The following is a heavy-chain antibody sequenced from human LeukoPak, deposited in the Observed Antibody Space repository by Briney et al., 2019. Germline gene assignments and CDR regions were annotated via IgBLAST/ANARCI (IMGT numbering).Heavy chain of an antibody. CDR2: IYYSGST. J-gene: IGHJ4*02. Sequence: PSETLSLTCTVSGGSISSGGYYWSWIRQHPGKGLEWIGYIYYSGSTYYNPSLKSRVTISVDTSKNQFSLKLSSVTAADTAVCYCARGRSLKLRRDGYNYYFDYWGQGTLVTVSS. CDR1: GGSISSGGYY. D-gene: IGHD5-24*01. CDR3: ARGRSLKLRRDGYNYYFDY. V-gene: IGHV4-31*03.